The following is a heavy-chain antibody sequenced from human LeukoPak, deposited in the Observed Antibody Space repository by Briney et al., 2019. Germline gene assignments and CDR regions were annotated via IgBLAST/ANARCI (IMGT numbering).Heavy chain of an antibody. J-gene: IGHJ4*02. V-gene: IGHV3-48*01. Sequence: PGGSLRLSCAASGFTFSSYGMHWVRQAPGKGLEWVSYISSSSSTIYYADSVKGRFTISRDNSKNTLYLQMNSLRAEDTAVYYCAKTGANSPRFYYFDYWGQGTLVTVSS. CDR1: GFTFSSYG. CDR2: ISSSSSTI. D-gene: IGHD4-23*01. CDR3: AKTGANSPRFYYFDY.